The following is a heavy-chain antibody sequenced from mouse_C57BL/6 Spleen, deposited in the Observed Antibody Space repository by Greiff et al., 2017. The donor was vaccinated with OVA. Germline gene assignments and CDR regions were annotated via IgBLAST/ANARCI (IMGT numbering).Heavy chain of an antibody. CDR3: ARLYGYDDGFFDD. CDR1: GYTFTDYY. Sequence: VQLQQSGAELVRPGASVKLSCKASGYTFTDYYINWVKQRPGQGLEWIARIYPGSGNTYYNEKFKGKATLTAEKSSSTSDMQLSSLTSEDSAVYFCARLYGYDDGFFDDWGQGTTLTVSS. D-gene: IGHD2-2*01. V-gene: IGHV1-76*01. CDR2: IYPGSGNT. J-gene: IGHJ2*01.